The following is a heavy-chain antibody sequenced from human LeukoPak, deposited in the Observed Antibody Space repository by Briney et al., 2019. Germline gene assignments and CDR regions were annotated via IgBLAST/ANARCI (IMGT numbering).Heavy chain of an antibody. Sequence: GRSLRLSCAASGFTFSSYSMNWVRQAPGKGLEWVSSISSSGSYIYYADSVKGRFTISRDNAKNTLNLQMNSLRAEDTAVYYCARDLGQYYDTSDNWFDPWGQGTLVTVSS. CDR3: ARDLGQYYDTSDNWFDP. CDR1: GFTFSSYS. V-gene: IGHV3-21*01. J-gene: IGHJ5*02. CDR2: ISSSGSYI. D-gene: IGHD3-22*01.